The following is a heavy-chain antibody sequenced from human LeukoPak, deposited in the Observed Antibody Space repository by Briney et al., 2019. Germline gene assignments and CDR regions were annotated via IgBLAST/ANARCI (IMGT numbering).Heavy chain of an antibody. CDR3: VGGGGDLEY. CDR1: GLIVTINY. Sequence: GGSLRLSCAASGLIVTINYMNWVRQAPEKGVEGVSTFFDGGDTYYGDSVKGRLTISRDHANNALYLQMNNLRPEDTAVYYCVGGGGDLEYWGQGTLVTVSS. V-gene: IGHV3-53*05. J-gene: IGHJ4*02. CDR2: FFDGGDT. D-gene: IGHD3-10*01.